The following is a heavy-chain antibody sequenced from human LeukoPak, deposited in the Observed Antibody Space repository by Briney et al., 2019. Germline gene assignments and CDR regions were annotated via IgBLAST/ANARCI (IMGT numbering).Heavy chain of an antibody. CDR3: ARVAQQWLVRDYYYYMDV. J-gene: IGHJ6*03. D-gene: IGHD6-19*01. Sequence: ASVKLSCKASGGTFSSYAISWVRQAPGQGLEWMGGIIPIFGTANYAQKFQGRVTITADKSTSTAYMELSSLRSEDTAVYYCARVAQQWLVRDYYYYMDVCGKGTTVTVSS. CDR2: IIPIFGTA. CDR1: GGTFSSYA. V-gene: IGHV1-69*06.